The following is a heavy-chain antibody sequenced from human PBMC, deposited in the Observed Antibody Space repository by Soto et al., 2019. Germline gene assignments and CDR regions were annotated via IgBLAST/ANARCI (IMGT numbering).Heavy chain of an antibody. Sequence: PSKTLSLTCAVYGGSFSGYYWSWIRQPPGKGLEWIGEINHSGSTNYNPSLKSRVTISVDTSKNQFSLKLSSVTAADTAVYYCARVRAPPYYYYGMDVWGQGTTVTVSS. J-gene: IGHJ6*02. V-gene: IGHV4-34*01. CDR2: INHSGST. CDR3: ARVRAPPYYYYGMDV. CDR1: GGSFSGYY.